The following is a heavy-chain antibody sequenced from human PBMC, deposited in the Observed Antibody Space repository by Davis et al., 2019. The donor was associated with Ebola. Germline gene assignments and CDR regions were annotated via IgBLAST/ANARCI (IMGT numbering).Heavy chain of an antibody. V-gene: IGHV3-66*01. CDR2: IYDQST. Sequence: GESLKISCTASGFTVSSNHMSWVRQAPGKGLEWVSVIYDQSTAYADAVRGRFTVSRDNGKRSVFLQMNNLTVEDTAVYYCARGTGGSEPYWGQGTRVIVSS. J-gene: IGHJ4*02. CDR3: ARGTGGSEPY. D-gene: IGHD2-15*01. CDR1: GFTVSSNH.